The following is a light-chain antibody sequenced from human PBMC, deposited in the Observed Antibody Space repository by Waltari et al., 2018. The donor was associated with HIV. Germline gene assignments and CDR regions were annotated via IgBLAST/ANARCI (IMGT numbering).Light chain of an antibody. Sequence: DIVMTQSPDSLSVSLGERATINCKSSQGVLYSSNSKNYLAWYQQKPGQPPKLLIYWASTRESGVPDRFSGSGSGTDFTLTISSLQAEDVAVYYCQQYYSTPRTFGGGTKVEIK. CDR3: QQYYSTPRT. CDR1: QGVLYSSNSKNY. J-gene: IGKJ4*01. V-gene: IGKV4-1*01. CDR2: WAS.